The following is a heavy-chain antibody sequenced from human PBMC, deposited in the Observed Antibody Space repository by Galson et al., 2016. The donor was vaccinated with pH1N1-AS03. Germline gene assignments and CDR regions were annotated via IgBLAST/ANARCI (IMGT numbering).Heavy chain of an antibody. J-gene: IGHJ3*02. V-gene: IGHV4-34*01. CDR3: ARGSYSSGWYRGRNAFDI. D-gene: IGHD6-19*01. CDR2: INHSGST. CDR1: GGSFNNYY. Sequence: TLSLTCAVYGGSFNNYYWNWIRQSPGKGLEWVGEINHSGSTDYNPSLKSRVTISVDPSKNQIPLNLNSVTAADPAVYYCARGSYSSGWYRGRNAFDIWGQGTMVTVSS.